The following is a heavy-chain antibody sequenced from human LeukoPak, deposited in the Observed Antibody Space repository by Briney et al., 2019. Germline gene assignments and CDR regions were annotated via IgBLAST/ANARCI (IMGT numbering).Heavy chain of an antibody. D-gene: IGHD3-10*01. CDR2: IRYDGSNK. CDR1: GFTFSSYG. J-gene: IGHJ4*02. Sequence: GGSLRLSCAASGFTFSSYGMHWVRQAPGKGLEWVAFIRYDGSNKYYADSVKGRFTISRDNAKNTLYLQMDSLRAEDTAVYYCARDGAGDFDYWGQGTLVTVSS. CDR3: ARDGAGDFDY. V-gene: IGHV3-30*02.